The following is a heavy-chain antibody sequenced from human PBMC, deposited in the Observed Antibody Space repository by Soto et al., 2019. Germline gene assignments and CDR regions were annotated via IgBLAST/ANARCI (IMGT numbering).Heavy chain of an antibody. J-gene: IGHJ5*02. CDR3: ARGYCSSTSCYIWDNWFDP. CDR2: IYYSGRT. D-gene: IGHD2-2*02. CDR1: GGSITSYY. V-gene: IGHV4-59*01. Sequence: PSETLSLTCTVSGGSITSYYWNWLRQPPGKGLEWIAYIYYSGRTNYNPSLKSRVTISVDTSKNQFSLKLSSVTAADTAVYYCARGYCSSTSCYIWDNWFDPWGQGTLVTVS.